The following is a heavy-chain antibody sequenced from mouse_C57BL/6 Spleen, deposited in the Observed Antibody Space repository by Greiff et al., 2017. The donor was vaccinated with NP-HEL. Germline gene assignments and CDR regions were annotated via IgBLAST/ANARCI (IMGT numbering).Heavy chain of an antibody. Sequence: VQLQQSGPELVKPGASVKISCKASGYTFTDYYMNWVQQSHGKSLEWIGDINPNNGGTSYNQKFKGKATLTVDKSSSTAYMELRSLTSEDSAVYYCAREVAEGYWGQGTTLTVSS. J-gene: IGHJ2*01. CDR2: INPNNGGT. CDR1: GYTFTDYY. CDR3: AREVAEGY. V-gene: IGHV1-26*01.